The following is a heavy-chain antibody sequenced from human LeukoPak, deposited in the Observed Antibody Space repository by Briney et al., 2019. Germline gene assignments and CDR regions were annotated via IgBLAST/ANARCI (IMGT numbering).Heavy chain of an antibody. CDR2: INDNGGTST. V-gene: IGHV3-23*01. CDR1: GFTFSTYG. Sequence: GGSLRLSCAASGFTFSTYGMGWVRQAPGKGLEWVSSINDNGGTSTWYADSVKGRFTISRDNSKNTLYLQMNSLRAEDTAVYYCARDVGVWPIVGATHFDYWGQGTLVTVSS. CDR3: ARDVGVWPIVGATHFDY. D-gene: IGHD1-26*01. J-gene: IGHJ4*02.